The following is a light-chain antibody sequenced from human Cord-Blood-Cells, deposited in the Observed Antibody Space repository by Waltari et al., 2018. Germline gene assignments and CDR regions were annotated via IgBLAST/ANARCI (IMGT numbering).Light chain of an antibody. CDR3: QQYNSYSPT. Sequence: DIQMTQSPSTLSASVGDRVTNTCRASQSISSWLAWYQPKPGKAPKLLIYKASSLESGVPSRFSGSGSGTEFTLTISSLQPDDFATYYCQQYNSYSPTFGQGTKLEIK. CDR2: KAS. V-gene: IGKV1-5*03. J-gene: IGKJ2*01. CDR1: QSISSW.